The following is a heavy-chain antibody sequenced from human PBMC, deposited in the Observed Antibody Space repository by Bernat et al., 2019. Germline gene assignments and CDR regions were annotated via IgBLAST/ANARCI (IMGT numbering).Heavy chain of an antibody. J-gene: IGHJ5*02. V-gene: IGHV6-1*01. D-gene: IGHD2-2*01. CDR1: GDSVSSNSAA. CDR3: ARYGCTSTSCYDWFDP. CDR2: TYYRSKWYN. Sequence: QVQLQQSGPGLVKPSQTLSLTCAISGDSVSSNSAAWNWIRQSPSRGLEWLGRTYYRSKWYNDYAVSVKSRLTINPETSKNQFSLQLNSVTPEDTAVYSCARYGCTSTSCYDWFDPRGQGTRVTVSS.